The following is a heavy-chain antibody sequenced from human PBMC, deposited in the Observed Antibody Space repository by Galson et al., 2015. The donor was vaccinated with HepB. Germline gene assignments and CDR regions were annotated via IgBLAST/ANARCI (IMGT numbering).Heavy chain of an antibody. CDR1: EYTFSNYY. V-gene: IGHV1-46*01. J-gene: IGHJ4*02. D-gene: IGHD2-15*01. CDR2: INPPGGST. Sequence: SVKVSCKASEYTFSNYYIHFVRQAPGQGLEWMGIINPPGGSTTYAQKFQGRVTMTSDTSTTTVYMEVSSLRYEDTAVYYCARENPLHCSGGGGSCYFDYWGQGTLVTVSS. CDR3: ARENPLHCSGGGGSCYFDY.